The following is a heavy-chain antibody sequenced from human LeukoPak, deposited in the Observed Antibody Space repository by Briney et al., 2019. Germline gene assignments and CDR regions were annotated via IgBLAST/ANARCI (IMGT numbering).Heavy chain of an antibody. V-gene: IGHV3-23*01. D-gene: IGHD3-10*01. CDR3: ARRHGSGSFDY. J-gene: IGHJ4*02. Sequence: GRSLRLSCEASGFTFSTYGMSWVRQAPGKGLEWVSVMSGTGGDIYYAGSVKGRFTISRDNSKNTLYLQMNSLRAEDTAVYYCARRHGSGSFDYWGQGTLVTVSS. CDR1: GFTFSTYG. CDR2: MSGTGGDI.